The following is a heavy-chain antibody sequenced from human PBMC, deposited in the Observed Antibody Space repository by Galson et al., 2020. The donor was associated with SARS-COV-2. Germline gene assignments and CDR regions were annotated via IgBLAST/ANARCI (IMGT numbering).Heavy chain of an antibody. CDR1: GYSFTSYW. Sequence: GESLKISCKGSGYSFTSYWIGWVRQMPGKGLEWMGIIYPGDSDTSYSPSFQGQVTISADKSISTAYLQWSSLKASDTAMYYCARNAPDVYDSSGYPYYYGMDVWGQGTTVTVSS. V-gene: IGHV5-51*01. CDR2: IYPGDSDT. CDR3: ARNAPDVYDSSGYPYYYGMDV. J-gene: IGHJ6*02. D-gene: IGHD3-22*01.